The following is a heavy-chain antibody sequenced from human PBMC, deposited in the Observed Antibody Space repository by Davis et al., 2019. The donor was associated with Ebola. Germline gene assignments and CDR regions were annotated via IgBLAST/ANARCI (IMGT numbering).Heavy chain of an antibody. J-gene: IGHJ6*04. CDR2: IDHSGTT. Sequence: MPSETLSLTCAVSGDSISSNTWWSWVRQPPGKGLEWIGEIDHSGTTTYNPSLGSRVSISVDKSENRFSLKVSSVTAADTAVYYCATGQRLLWFGESTNGGMDVWGKGTTVTVSS. CDR1: GDSISSNTW. CDR3: ATGQRLLWFGESTNGGMDV. V-gene: IGHV4-4*02. D-gene: IGHD3-10*01.